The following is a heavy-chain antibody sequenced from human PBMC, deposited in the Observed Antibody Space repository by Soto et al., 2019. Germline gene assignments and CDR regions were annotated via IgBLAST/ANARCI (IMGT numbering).Heavy chain of an antibody. CDR1: GYSFTSYW. CDR2: IYPGDSDT. Sequence: PGESLKISCKGSGYSFTSYWIGWVRQMPGDGLEWMGIIYPGDSDTRYSPSFPGQVTISADKSISTAYLQWSSLKASDTAIYYCARLYGYCSGGSCPDDYYYYYGMDVWGQGTTVTSP. V-gene: IGHV5-51*01. J-gene: IGHJ6*02. CDR3: ARLYGYCSGGSCPDDYYYYYGMDV. D-gene: IGHD2-15*01.